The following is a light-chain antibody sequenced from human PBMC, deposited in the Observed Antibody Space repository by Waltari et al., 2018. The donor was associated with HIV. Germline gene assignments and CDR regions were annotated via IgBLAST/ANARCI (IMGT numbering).Light chain of an antibody. CDR3: QGIDSSGRKV. CDR2: KDN. CDR1: ILARQY. J-gene: IGLJ2*01. V-gene: IGLV3-25*03. Sequence: SHELTQPPSVSVSPGQTATIRCSGAILARQYAYWFQQKPGQAPVLLIYKDNERPTAITERFSGSSSGATVTLTITGVRAEDEADYYCQGIDSSGRKVFGGGTRLTVL.